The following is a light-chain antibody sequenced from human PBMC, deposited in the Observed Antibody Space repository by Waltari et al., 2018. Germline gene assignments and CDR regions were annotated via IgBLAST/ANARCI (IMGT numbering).Light chain of an antibody. J-gene: IGKJ2*01. CDR2: GAS. Sequence: IVMTQSPATLSVSPGERATLSCRASQSISTNLAWFQEKPGQAPRLLIYGASTRAHGVPARFSGSGSGTYFTLVISSLQSEDFAVYYCQQYDKWLRYSFGQGTKLEIK. V-gene: IGKV3-15*01. CDR3: QQYDKWLRYS. CDR1: QSISTN.